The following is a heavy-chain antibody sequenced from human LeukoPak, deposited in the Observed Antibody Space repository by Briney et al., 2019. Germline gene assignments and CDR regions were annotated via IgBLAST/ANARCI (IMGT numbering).Heavy chain of an antibody. J-gene: IGHJ6*02. CDR1: GYTLTELS. Sequence: ASVKVSCKVSGYTLTELSIHWVRQATGQGLEWMGWMNPNSGNTGYAQKFQGRVTMTRNTSISTAYMELSSLRSEDTAVYYCARTPGKLRYFDWLLPPNYYYYGMDVWGQGTTVTVSS. CDR3: ARTPGKLRYFDWLLPPNYYYYGMDV. CDR2: MNPNSGNT. D-gene: IGHD3-9*01. V-gene: IGHV1-8*01.